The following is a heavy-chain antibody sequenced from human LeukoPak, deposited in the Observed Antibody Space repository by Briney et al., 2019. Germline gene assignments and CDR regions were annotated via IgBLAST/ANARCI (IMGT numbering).Heavy chain of an antibody. J-gene: IGHJ2*01. Sequence: RGSLRLSCAASGFTVSSIYMSGGRQAPREGLGWASVIYSDGTTYYADAVKGRFTISRDNSKNTRYLQVERLKAEDTAVDYFAGMSVVRYGYFDLWGRGTLVTVSS. V-gene: IGHV3-66*01. CDR3: AGMSVVRYGYFDL. CDR1: GFTVSSIY. CDR2: IYSDGTT. D-gene: IGHD3-10*01.